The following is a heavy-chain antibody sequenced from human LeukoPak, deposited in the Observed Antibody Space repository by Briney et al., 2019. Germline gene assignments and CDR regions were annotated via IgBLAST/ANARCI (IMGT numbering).Heavy chain of an antibody. CDR3: ARRHSHGRNFYYYGMDV. CDR1: GGSFSDYF. V-gene: IGHV4-34*01. J-gene: IGHJ6*04. CDR2: VYHSGTT. Sequence: PSETLSLTCTVYGGSFSDYFWGWIRQPPGKGLEWIGEVYHSGTTHYSPPLKSRVTISADPPKNQFFLRVNSVTAADTAVYYCARRHSHGRNFYYYGMDVWGEGTTVTVSS. D-gene: IGHD5-18*01.